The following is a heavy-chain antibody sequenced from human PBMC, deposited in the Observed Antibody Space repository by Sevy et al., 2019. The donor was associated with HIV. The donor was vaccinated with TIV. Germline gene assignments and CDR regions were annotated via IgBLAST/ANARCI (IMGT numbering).Heavy chain of an antibody. V-gene: IGHV3-11*01. CDR2: ISSRGSTE. CDR3: ASEADYYFDS. Sequence: GGYLRLSCEASGFTFSDYHMTWIRQAPGKGLECVAYISSRGSTEQYADSVKGRFTISRDNVKNSLYLQMDSLRGEDTAVYYCASEADYYFDSWGQGSLVTVSS. CDR1: GFTFSDYH. J-gene: IGHJ4*02.